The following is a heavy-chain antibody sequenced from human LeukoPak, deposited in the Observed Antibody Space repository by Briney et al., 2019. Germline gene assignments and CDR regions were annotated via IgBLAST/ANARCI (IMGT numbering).Heavy chain of an antibody. CDR2: IWYGGSTK. Sequence: GGSLRLSCAASGFTFSSYDMHWVRQAPGKGLEWVAVIWYGGSTKYYADSVKGRFTISRDNSKNTLYLQINSMRAEDTDVYYCEKTYSRFLCWFDLWGQGTLVTVSS. J-gene: IGHJ5*02. CDR1: GFTFSSYD. V-gene: IGHV3-33*06. CDR3: EKTYSRFLCWFDL. D-gene: IGHD6-13*01.